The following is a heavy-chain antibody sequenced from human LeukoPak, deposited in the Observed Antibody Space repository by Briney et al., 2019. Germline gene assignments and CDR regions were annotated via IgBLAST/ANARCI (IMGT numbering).Heavy chain of an antibody. CDR1: GGSISSGGYY. J-gene: IGHJ1*01. CDR2: IYYSGST. D-gene: IGHD2-15*01. V-gene: IGHV4-31*03. CDR3: ALGYCGGGSCYAREYFQH. Sequence: SETLSLTCTVSGGSISSGGYYWTWIRQHPGKGLQWIGYIYYSGSTYYNPSLKSRVTISVDTSKNQFSLKLSSVTAADTAVYYCALGYCGGGSCYAREYFQHWGQGTLVTVSS.